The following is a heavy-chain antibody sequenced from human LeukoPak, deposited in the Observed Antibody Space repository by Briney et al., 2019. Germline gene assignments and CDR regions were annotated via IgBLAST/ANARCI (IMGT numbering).Heavy chain of an antibody. J-gene: IGHJ4*02. Sequence: PSETLSLTCTVSGGSISSYYWSWIRQPPGKGLEWIGYIYYSGSTNYNPSLKSRVTISVDTSKNQFSLKLSSVTAADTAMYYCARRACSADSCLDCWGQGTLVTVSS. D-gene: IGHD2-15*01. V-gene: IGHV4-59*01. CDR1: GGSISSYY. CDR3: ARRACSADSCLDC. CDR2: IYYSGST.